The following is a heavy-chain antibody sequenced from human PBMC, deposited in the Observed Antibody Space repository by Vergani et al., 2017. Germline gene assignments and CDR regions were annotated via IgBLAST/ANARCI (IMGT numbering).Heavy chain of an antibody. V-gene: IGHV3-30*18. CDR1: GFTFSSYG. CDR3: AKIGYCSGGSCYPLVAEYFQH. Sequence: QVQLVESGGGVVQPGRSLRLSCAASGFTFSSYGMHWVRQAPGKGLGWVAVISYDGSNKYYADSVKGRFTISRDNSKNTLYLQMNSLRAEDTAVYYCAKIGYCSGGSCYPLVAEYFQHWGQGTLVTVSS. D-gene: IGHD2-15*01. J-gene: IGHJ1*01. CDR2: ISYDGSNK.